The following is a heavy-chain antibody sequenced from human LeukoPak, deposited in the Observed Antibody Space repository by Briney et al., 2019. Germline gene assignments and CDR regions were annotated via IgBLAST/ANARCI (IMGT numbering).Heavy chain of an antibody. CDR2: ISYDGSNK. CDR3: ASGRTEVYYYYGMDV. Sequence: PGGSLRLSCAASGFTFSSYGMHWVRQAPGKGLEWVAVISYDGSNKYYADSVKGRFTISRDNSKNTLYLQMNSLRAEDTAVYYCASGRTEVYYYYGMDVWGQGTTVTVSS. J-gene: IGHJ6*02. V-gene: IGHV3-30*19. CDR1: GFTFSSYG. D-gene: IGHD4-23*01.